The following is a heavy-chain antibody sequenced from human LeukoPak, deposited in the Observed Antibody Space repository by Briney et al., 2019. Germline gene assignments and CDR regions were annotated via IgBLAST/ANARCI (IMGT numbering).Heavy chain of an antibody. V-gene: IGHV3-48*04. CDR3: ARDLEED. J-gene: IGHJ4*02. CDR2: ISASGRTT. Sequence: GGSLRLSCLASGLTLSNYGMNWVRQAPGKGLEWLSYISASGRTTYYADSVKGRFSMSRDNANNSVFLEMNSLRVDDTALHYCARDLEEDWGQGTLVTVSS. CDR1: GLTLSNYG.